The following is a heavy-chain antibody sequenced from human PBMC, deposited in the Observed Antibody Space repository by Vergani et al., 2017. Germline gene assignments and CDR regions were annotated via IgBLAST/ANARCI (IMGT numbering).Heavy chain of an antibody. Sequence: QVQLQQWGAGLLKPSETLSLTCAVYGGSFSGYYWSWIRQPPGKGLEWIGEINHSGSTNYNPSLKSRVTISVDTSKNQLSLKLSSVTAADTAVYYCARIDYVWGSYRYTDDYYFDYWGQGTLVTVSS. CDR1: GGSFSGYY. J-gene: IGHJ4*02. CDR3: ARIDYVWGSYRYTDDYYFDY. V-gene: IGHV4-34*01. CDR2: INHSGST. D-gene: IGHD3-16*02.